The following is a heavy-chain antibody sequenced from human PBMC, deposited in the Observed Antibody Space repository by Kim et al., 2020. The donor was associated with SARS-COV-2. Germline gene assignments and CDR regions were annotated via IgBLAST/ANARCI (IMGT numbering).Heavy chain of an antibody. CDR1: GFNFSNYG. D-gene: IGHD2-2*01. Sequence: GGSLRLSCAASGFNFSNYGMQWVRQAPGKGLEWVAIIWFDGNNKYYADSVKGRFTVSRDNSKNTLYLQMNSLRADDTAMYYCSRDYCNSASCYDDYWGQGTLVTVSS. V-gene: IGHV3-33*01. J-gene: IGHJ4*02. CDR3: SRDYCNSASCYDDY. CDR2: IWFDGNNK.